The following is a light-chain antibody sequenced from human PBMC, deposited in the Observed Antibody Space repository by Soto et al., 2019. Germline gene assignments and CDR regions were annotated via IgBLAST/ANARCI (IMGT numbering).Light chain of an antibody. Sequence: QSALTQPASVSGSPGQSITISCTGSSSDVGGYNYVSWYQQHPGKAPKLMIYEVSNRPSGISNRFSGSKSGNTASLTLSGLQAEDEADYYCQSYDNTLGGLGWVFGGGTKLTVL. V-gene: IGLV2-14*01. CDR1: SSDVGGYNY. J-gene: IGLJ3*02. CDR3: QSYDNTLGGLGWV. CDR2: EVS.